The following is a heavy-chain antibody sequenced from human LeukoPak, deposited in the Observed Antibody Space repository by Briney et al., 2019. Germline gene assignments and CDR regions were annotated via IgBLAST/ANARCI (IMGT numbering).Heavy chain of an antibody. D-gene: IGHD1-1*01. CDR3: ATDRAGTEAFDI. CDR2: FDPEDGET. Sequence: ASVKVSCKVSGYTLTELSMHWVRQAPGKGLEWMGGFDPEDGETIYAQKFQGRVTMTEDTSTDTAYMELGSLRSEDTAVYYCATDRAGTEAFDIWGQGTMVTVSS. CDR1: GYTLTELS. J-gene: IGHJ3*02. V-gene: IGHV1-24*01.